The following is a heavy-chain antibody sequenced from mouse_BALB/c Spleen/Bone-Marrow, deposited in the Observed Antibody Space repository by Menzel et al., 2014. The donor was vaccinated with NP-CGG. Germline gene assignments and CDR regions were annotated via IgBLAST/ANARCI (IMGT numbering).Heavy chain of an antibody. CDR1: GYAFSSYW. J-gene: IGHJ4*01. CDR3: GRWYRDPRFAMDY. Sequence: QVQLKQSGAELVRPGPSVKISCKASGYAFSSYWMNWVKQRPGQGLEWIGQIYPGDGDTNYNGNFKDKATLTVDRSSSTAFIQLSSLTAEDAAVYFCGRWYRDPRFAMDYWGPGTSVTVSS. CDR2: IYPGDGDT. V-gene: IGHV1-80*01. D-gene: IGHD2-14*01.